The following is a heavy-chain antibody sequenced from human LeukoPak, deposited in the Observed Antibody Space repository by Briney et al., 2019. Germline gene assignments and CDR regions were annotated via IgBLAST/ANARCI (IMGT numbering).Heavy chain of an antibody. CDR1: GGSFSGYY. CDR3: ARGLRQLVRSWHY. D-gene: IGHD6-6*01. V-gene: IGHV4-34*01. CDR2: INHRGST. J-gene: IGHJ4*02. Sequence: PSETLSLTCAVYGGSFSGYYWSWIRQPPGKGLEWIREINHRGSTNYNPSLKSRVTISVDTSKNQFSLKLSSVTAADTAVYYCARGLRQLVRSWHYWGQGTLVTVSS.